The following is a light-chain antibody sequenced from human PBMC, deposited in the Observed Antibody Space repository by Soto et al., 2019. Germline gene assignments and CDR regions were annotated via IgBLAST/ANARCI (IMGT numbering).Light chain of an antibody. Sequence: QSVLTQPRSVSGSPGESVTISCTGTSSDVGSYNYVSWYQQYPGKAPKVIIYDVTERPSEVPDRFSGSKSGNTASLTISGLQAEDEADYYCQSYDSSLSGYVVFGGGTQLTVL. V-gene: IGLV2-11*01. CDR2: DVT. CDR3: QSYDSSLSGYVV. J-gene: IGLJ2*01. CDR1: SSDVGSYNY.